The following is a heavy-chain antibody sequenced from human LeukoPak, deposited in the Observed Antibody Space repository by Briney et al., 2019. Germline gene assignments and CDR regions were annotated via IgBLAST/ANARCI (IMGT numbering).Heavy chain of an antibody. Sequence: GGSLRLSCAASGFTFSNYAMSWVRQAPGKGLEWVSAICGSGGSTYYADSVKGRFTISRDNSKNTLYLQMNSLRAEDTAVYYCANLPGIAAAGTLDYWGQGSLVTVSS. D-gene: IGHD6-13*01. V-gene: IGHV3-23*01. CDR1: GFTFSNYA. CDR3: ANLPGIAAAGTLDY. J-gene: IGHJ4*02. CDR2: ICGSGGST.